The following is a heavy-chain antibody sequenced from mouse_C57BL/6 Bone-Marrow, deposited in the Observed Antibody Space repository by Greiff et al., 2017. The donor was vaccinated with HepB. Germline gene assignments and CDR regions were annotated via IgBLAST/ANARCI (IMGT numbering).Heavy chain of an antibody. CDR1: GYTFTSYW. J-gene: IGHJ2*01. D-gene: IGHD2-14*01. CDR2: IHPNSGST. CDR3: ARIGLFDY. V-gene: IGHV1-64*01. Sequence: QVHVKQPGAELVKPGASVKLSCKASGYTFTSYWMHWVKQRPGQGLEWIGMIHPNSGSTNYNEKFKSKATLTVDKSSSTAYMQLSSLTSEDSAVYYCARIGLFDYWGQGTTLTVSS.